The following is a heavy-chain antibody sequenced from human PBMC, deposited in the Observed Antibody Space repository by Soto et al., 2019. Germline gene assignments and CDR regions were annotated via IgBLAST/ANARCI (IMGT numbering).Heavy chain of an antibody. J-gene: IGHJ4*02. CDR1: GFTFSDHY. V-gene: IGHV3-11*01. CDR2: ISTSGNTI. Sequence: QVQLVESGGGLVKPGGSLRLTCAASGFTFSDHYMSWIRQARGKGPEWVAYISTSGNTIYYADSVKGRFTLSRDNAKNSQYLQISSLRADDTAVYYCARYDRSSYYYPDYWGEETLVTDSS. CDR3: ARYDRSSYYYPDY. D-gene: IGHD3-22*01.